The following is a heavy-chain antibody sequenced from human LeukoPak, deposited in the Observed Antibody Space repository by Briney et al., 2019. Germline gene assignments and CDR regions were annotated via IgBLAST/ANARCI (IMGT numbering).Heavy chain of an antibody. CDR1: GFTFNSYA. CDR2: ISYDGGNK. J-gene: IGHJ4*02. V-gene: IGHV3-30*04. Sequence: PGRSLRLSCAASGFTFNSYAMHWVRQASGKGLEWVAVISYDGGNKYYADSVKGRFTISRDNSKNTLYLQMNSLRAEDTAVYYCARSPGRNVIAVANNYFDYWGQGTLVTVSS. D-gene: IGHD6-19*01. CDR3: ARSPGRNVIAVANNYFDY.